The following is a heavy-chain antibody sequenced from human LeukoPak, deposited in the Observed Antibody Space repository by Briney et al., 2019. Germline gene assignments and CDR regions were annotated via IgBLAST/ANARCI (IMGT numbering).Heavy chain of an antibody. D-gene: IGHD3-9*01. CDR1: GFSFSTYW. J-gene: IGHJ4*02. CDR3: ARDRGFDNFDY. V-gene: IGHV3-7*01. CDR2: IKEDGSDK. Sequence: GGSLRLSCAASGFSFSTYWMSWVRQAPGKGLEWVASIKEDGSDKNYVDSVKGRFTIARDNAKNYVYLQMKSLRPEDTAVYYCARDRGFDNFDYWGQGTLVTVSS.